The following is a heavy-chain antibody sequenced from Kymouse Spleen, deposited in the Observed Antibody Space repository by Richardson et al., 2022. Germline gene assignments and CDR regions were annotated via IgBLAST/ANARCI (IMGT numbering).Heavy chain of an antibody. CDR2: ISWNSGSI. D-gene: IGHD6-19*01. CDR1: GFTFDDYA. V-gene: IGHV3-9*01. CDR3: AKDTPLIAVAGTSYGMDV. Sequence: EVQLVESGGGLVQPGRSLRLSCAASGFTFDDYAMHWVRQAPGKGLEWVSGISWNSGSIGYADSVKGRFTISRDNAKNSLYLQMNSLRAEDTALYYCAKDTPLIAVAGTSYGMDVWGQGTTVTVSS. J-gene: IGHJ6*02.